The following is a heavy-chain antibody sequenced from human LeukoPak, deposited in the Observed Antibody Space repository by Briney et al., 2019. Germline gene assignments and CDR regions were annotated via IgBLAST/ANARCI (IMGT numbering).Heavy chain of an antibody. CDR2: IYHSGST. D-gene: IGHD3-3*01. Sequence: SETLSLTCIVSGYSISSGYYWGWIRQPPGKGLEWIGSIYHSGSTYYNPSLKSRVTISVDTSKNQFSLKLSSVTAADTAVYYCAREKDDFWSGGSYMDVWGQGTLVTVSS. CDR3: AREKDDFWSGGSYMDV. V-gene: IGHV4-38-2*02. J-gene: IGHJ4*02. CDR1: GYSISSGYY.